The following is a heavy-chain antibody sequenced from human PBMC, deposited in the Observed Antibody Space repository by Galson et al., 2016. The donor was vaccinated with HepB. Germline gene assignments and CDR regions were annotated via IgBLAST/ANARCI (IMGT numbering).Heavy chain of an antibody. CDR3: ARLEPVAVAPGLLLENWFDP. V-gene: IGHV4-39*01. CDR1: GGSISGSSYS. Sequence: SETLSLTCTVSGGSISGSSYSWGWIRQPPGKGLEWIASIYYSGSTFYNPSLESRVTISVDTSKNQFSLKLSSVTAADTAVYFCARLEPVAVAPGLLLENWFDPWGQGTLVTVSS. CDR2: IYYSGST. D-gene: IGHD2-2*01. J-gene: IGHJ5*02.